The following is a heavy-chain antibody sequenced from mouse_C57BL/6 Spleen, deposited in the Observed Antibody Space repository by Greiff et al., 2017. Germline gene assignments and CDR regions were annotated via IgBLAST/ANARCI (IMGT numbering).Heavy chain of an antibody. D-gene: IGHD2-2*01. CDR3: ANGYLFAY. Sequence: DVKLVESGGGLVKPGGSLKLSCAASGFTFSDYGMHWVRQAPEKGLEWVAYISSGSSTIYYADTVKGRFTISRDNAKNTLFLQMTSLRSEDTAMYYCANGYLFAYWGQGTLVTVSA. CDR1: GFTFSDYG. CDR2: ISSGSSTI. V-gene: IGHV5-17*01. J-gene: IGHJ3*01.